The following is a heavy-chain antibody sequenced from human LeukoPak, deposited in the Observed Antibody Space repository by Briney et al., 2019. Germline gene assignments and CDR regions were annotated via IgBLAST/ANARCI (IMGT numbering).Heavy chain of an antibody. D-gene: IGHD6-6*01. V-gene: IGHV2-5*02. CDR3: AHSQLVSSSFDY. CDR2: IYWDDDK. CDR1: GFSLSTSGVG. J-gene: IGHJ4*02. Sequence: SGPTLVNPTQTLTLTCTFSGFSLSTSGVGVGWIRQPPGKALEWLVLIYWDDDKRYSPSLKSRLTITKDTSKNQVVLTMTTMDPVDTATYYCAHSQLVSSSFDYWGQGTLVTVSS.